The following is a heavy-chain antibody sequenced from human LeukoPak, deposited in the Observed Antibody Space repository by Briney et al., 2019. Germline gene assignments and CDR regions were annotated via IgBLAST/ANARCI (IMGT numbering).Heavy chain of an antibody. CDR2: SISKTDGGTT. J-gene: IGHJ4*02. V-gene: IGHV3-15*01. Sequence: GGSLRLSCVVSGITFTNAWMSWVRQAPGKGLEWVGRSISKTDGGTTDYAAPVKGRFTISRDDSKNTLYLQMNSLKTEDTAVYYCTTGNWGSFSYWGQGTLVTVSS. CDR3: TTGNWGSFSY. CDR1: GITFTNAW. D-gene: IGHD7-27*01.